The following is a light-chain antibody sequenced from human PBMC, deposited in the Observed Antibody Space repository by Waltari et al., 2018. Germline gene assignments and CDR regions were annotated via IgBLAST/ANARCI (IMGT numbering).Light chain of an antibody. CDR2: GAS. J-gene: IGKJ1*01. Sequence: IVLTQSPGTLSLSPGERATLSCRASQSVSRSLAWYQQKPGQAPKLLIYGASTRATGIPDRFTGSGSGTDFSLTISSLEPEEFAIYFCQHYVRLPATFGQGTKVEIK. V-gene: IGKV3-20*01. CDR3: QHYVRLPAT. CDR1: QSVSRS.